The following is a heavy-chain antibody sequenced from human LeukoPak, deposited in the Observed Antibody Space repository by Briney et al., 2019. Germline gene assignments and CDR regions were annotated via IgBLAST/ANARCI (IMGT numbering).Heavy chain of an antibody. Sequence: GGSLRLSCAVSGFIFSDYGFHWVRQVPGKGREWVAVTRFDGSIKQYADSVKGRFTISRDDSKNTLYLQMNFLKSEDTAVYYCARWGGTRQYYFDYWGQGTLVTVSS. V-gene: IGHV3-33*01. J-gene: IGHJ4*02. CDR2: TRFDGSIK. CDR1: GFIFSDYG. CDR3: ARWGGTRQYYFDY. D-gene: IGHD1-1*01.